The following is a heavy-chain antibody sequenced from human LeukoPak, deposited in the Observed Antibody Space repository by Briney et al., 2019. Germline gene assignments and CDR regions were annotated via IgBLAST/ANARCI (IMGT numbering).Heavy chain of an antibody. CDR1: GGSIGSGGYY. Sequence: SETLSLTCTVSGGSIGSGGYYWSWIRQHPGKGLEWIGYIYYSGSTYYNPSLKSRVTISVDTSKNQFSLKLSSVTAADTAVYYCASYNWNDGAFDIWGQGTMVTVSS. D-gene: IGHD1-20*01. V-gene: IGHV4-31*03. J-gene: IGHJ3*02. CDR3: ASYNWNDGAFDI. CDR2: IYYSGST.